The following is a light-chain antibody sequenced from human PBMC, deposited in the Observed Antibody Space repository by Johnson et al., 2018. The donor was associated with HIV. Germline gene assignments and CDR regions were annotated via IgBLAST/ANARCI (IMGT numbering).Light chain of an antibody. CDR3: GTWDSSLSPGGV. V-gene: IGLV1-51*01. CDR2: DNN. Sequence: QSMLTQPPSVSAAPGREVTISCSGSSSNIGSNYVSWYQQLPGTAPKLLIYDNNKRPSGIPDRFSGSKSGTSATLGITGLQTGDEADYYCGTWDSSLSPGGVFGTGTKVTV. CDR1: SSNIGSNY. J-gene: IGLJ1*01.